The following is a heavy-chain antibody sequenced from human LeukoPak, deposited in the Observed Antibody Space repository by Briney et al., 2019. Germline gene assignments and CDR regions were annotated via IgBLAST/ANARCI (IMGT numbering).Heavy chain of an antibody. V-gene: IGHV3-7*01. CDR1: GFSFSNYW. CDR3: ARGRGSTGYDLYDY. CDR2: IKQDASEK. J-gene: IGHJ4*02. Sequence: GGSLRLSCAASGFSFSNYWMTWVRQAPGQGLEWVANIKQDASEKYYVDSVNGRFTISRDNAQNSFYLQMNSLRAEDTAVYYCARGRGSTGYDLYDYWGQGTLVTVSS. D-gene: IGHD5-12*01.